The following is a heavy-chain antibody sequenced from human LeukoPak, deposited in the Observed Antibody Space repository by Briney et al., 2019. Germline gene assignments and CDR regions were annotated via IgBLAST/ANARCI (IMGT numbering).Heavy chain of an antibody. CDR1: GYTFTSYY. J-gene: IGHJ4*02. D-gene: IGHD6-19*01. CDR2: INPSGGST. Sequence: ASVKVSCKASGYTFTSYYMHWVRQAPGQGLEWMGIINPSGGSTSYAQKLQGRVTMTTDTSTSTAYMELRSLRSDDTAVYYCARDTGAHKYSSGWPFDYWGQGTLVTVSS. V-gene: IGHV1-46*01. CDR3: ARDTGAHKYSSGWPFDY.